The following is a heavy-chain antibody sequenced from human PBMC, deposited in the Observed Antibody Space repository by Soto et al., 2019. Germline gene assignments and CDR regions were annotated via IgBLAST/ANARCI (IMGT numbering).Heavy chain of an antibody. CDR3: TTCGLYVGGFDF. V-gene: IGHV3-15*01. CDR2: IRSNVHGGST. Sequence: EVQLVDSGGGLVKPGGALRLSCVVSGVTVRNACISWVRQALGKGLERVGRIRSNVHGGSTDYGASVKGRFTISRDDSEDTVYLQMNSLTTDDTAVYFCTTCGLYVGGFDFWGQGTLVTVSS. D-gene: IGHD3-10*02. J-gene: IGHJ4*02. CDR1: GVTVRNAC.